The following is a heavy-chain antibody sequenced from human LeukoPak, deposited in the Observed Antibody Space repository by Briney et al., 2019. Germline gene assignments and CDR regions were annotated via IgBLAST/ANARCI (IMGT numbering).Heavy chain of an antibody. CDR2: ISSSGTTI. CDR1: GFTFSSYE. CDR3: AKGGAGYCSSTSCLYYFDY. J-gene: IGHJ4*02. V-gene: IGHV3-48*03. Sequence: GGSLRLSCAASGFTFSSYEMNWVRQAPGKGLEWVSYISSSGTTIYYADSVKGRFTISRDNSKNTLHLQMNSLRAEDTAVYYCAKGGAGYCSSTSCLYYFDYWGQGTLVTVSS. D-gene: IGHD2-2*01.